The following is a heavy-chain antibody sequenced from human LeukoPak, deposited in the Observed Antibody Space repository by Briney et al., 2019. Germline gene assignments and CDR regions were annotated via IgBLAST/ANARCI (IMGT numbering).Heavy chain of an antibody. D-gene: IGHD1-26*01. CDR3: AREWDPQTPYFDY. CDR2: IYSGGST. Sequence: GGSLRLSCAASGFTVSSNYMSWVRQAPGKGLKWVSVIYSGGSTYYADSVKGRFTISRDNSKNTLYLQMDSLRAEDTAVYYCAREWDPQTPYFDYWGQGTLATVSS. CDR1: GFTVSSNY. V-gene: IGHV3-66*02. J-gene: IGHJ4*02.